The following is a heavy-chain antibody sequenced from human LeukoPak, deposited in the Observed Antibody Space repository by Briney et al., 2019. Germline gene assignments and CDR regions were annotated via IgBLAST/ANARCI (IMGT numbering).Heavy chain of an antibody. Sequence: SETLSLTCDVSGYSITSGFYWGWIRQPPGKGLEWIGSIYHSGTTYYNPSLKSRVTISVDTSKNQFSLNLRSVTAADTAVYYCARYDILDGHHDTFDIWGQGTLVTVSS. V-gene: IGHV4-38-2*01. CDR3: ARYDILDGHHDTFDI. D-gene: IGHD3-9*01. CDR1: GYSITSGFY. CDR2: IYHSGTT. J-gene: IGHJ3*02.